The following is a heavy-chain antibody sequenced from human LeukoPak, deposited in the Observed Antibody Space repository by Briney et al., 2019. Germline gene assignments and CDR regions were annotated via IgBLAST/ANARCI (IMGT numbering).Heavy chain of an antibody. CDR1: GFSLSTSGVG. J-gene: IGHJ5*02. CDR3: AHRDGGYAFNWFDP. CDR2: IYWDDDK. Sequence: ESGPTLVKPTQTLTLTCTFSGFSLSTSGVGVGWIRQPPGKALEWLALIYWDDDKRYSPSLKSRLTITKDTSKNQVVLTMTNMDPVDTATYYCAHRDGGYAFNWFDPWGQGTLVTVSS. V-gene: IGHV2-5*02. D-gene: IGHD5-12*01.